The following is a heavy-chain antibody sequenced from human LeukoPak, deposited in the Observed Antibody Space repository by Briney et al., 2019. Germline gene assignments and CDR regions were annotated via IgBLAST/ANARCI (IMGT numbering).Heavy chain of an antibody. CDR2: ISYDGSNK. V-gene: IGHV3-30*04. Sequence: GRSLRLSCAASGFTFSSYAMHWVRQAPGKGLEWVAVISYDGSNKYYADSVKGRFTISRDNSKNTLYLQMNSLRAEDTAVYYCARGGGSWLDYWGQGTLVTVSS. CDR3: ARGGGSWLDY. J-gene: IGHJ4*02. D-gene: IGHD6-13*01. CDR1: GFTFSSYA.